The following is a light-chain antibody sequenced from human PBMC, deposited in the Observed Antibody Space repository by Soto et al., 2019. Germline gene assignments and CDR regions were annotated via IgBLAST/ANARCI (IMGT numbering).Light chain of an antibody. CDR2: KAS. Sequence: DIQMTQSPSTLSASVGDRVTITCRASQSISSWLVWYQQKPGKAPKLLIYKASSLESGVPSRFSGSGSGTEFTLTISSLQPDDFATYYCQQYNSRYTFGQGTKLEIK. CDR3: QQYNSRYT. CDR1: QSISSW. J-gene: IGKJ2*01. V-gene: IGKV1-5*03.